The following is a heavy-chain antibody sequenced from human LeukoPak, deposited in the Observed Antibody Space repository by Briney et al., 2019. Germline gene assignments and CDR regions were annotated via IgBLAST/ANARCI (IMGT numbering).Heavy chain of an antibody. CDR1: GYTFTGYY. D-gene: IGHD4-23*01. V-gene: IGHV1-2*02. Sequence: ASVKVSCKASGYTFTGYYMHWVRQAPGQGLEWMGWINPDSGGTNYAQKFQGRVTMTRDTSITTAYMELSRLTSDDTAVYYCARDLYGGTSATFDYWGQGTLVTVSS. J-gene: IGHJ4*02. CDR2: INPDSGGT. CDR3: ARDLYGGTSATFDY.